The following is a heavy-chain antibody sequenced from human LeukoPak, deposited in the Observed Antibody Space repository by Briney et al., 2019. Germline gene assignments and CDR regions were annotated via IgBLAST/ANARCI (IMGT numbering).Heavy chain of an antibody. CDR3: AKGYWNPGY. J-gene: IGHJ4*02. V-gene: IGHV3-23*01. CDR2: ISGSGGST. CDR1: GFTFSTYA. D-gene: IGHD1-1*01. Sequence: GGSLRLSCVASGFTFSTYAMTWVRQAPGKGLEWASRISGSGGSTYYADSVKGRFTISRDNSKNTLYLQMNNLRAEDTALYYCAKGYWNPGYWGQGTLVTVSS.